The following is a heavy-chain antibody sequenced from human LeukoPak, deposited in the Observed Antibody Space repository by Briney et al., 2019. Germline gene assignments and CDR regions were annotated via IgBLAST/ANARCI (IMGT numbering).Heavy chain of an antibody. D-gene: IGHD6-13*01. Sequence: ASVKVSCKASGYTFTDYYIHWVRQAPGQGLEWVGWINPNSGGTNYAQKFEGRVTMTRDTSITTGYMELSSLTSDDTAVYYCARAHSSLRLYHFDYWGQGTLVTVSS. CDR1: GYTFTDYY. CDR3: ARAHSSLRLYHFDY. V-gene: IGHV1-2*02. CDR2: INPNSGGT. J-gene: IGHJ4*02.